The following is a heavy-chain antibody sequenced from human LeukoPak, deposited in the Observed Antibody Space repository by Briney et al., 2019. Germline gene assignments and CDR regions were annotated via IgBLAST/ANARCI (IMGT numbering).Heavy chain of an antibody. D-gene: IGHD6-6*01. CDR2: ISSSSSYI. CDR3: ARDRCGGSSSGFDY. CDR1: GFTFSSYS. Sequence: GGSLRLSCAASGFTFSSYSMNWVRQAPGKGLEWVSSISSSSSYIYYADSVKGRFTISRDNAKNSLYLQMNSLRAEDTAVYYCARDRCGGSSSGFDYWGQGTLVTVSS. J-gene: IGHJ4*02. V-gene: IGHV3-21*01.